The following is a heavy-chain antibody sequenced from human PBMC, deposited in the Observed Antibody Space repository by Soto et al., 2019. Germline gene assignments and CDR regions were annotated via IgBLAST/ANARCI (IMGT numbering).Heavy chain of an antibody. Sequence: QVQLVESGGGVVQPGRSLRLSCAASGSSFSSYGIHWVRQVPDKGLEWVAVISYDGTSKHYADSVKGRFTFSRDNSENTVYPQMNSLRAEDTAVYYCAKDRGYYSSSGPFYWGQGTLVNVSA. CDR2: ISYDGTSK. V-gene: IGHV3-30*18. CDR1: GSSFSSYG. J-gene: IGHJ4*02. CDR3: AKDRGYYSSSGPFY. D-gene: IGHD6-13*01.